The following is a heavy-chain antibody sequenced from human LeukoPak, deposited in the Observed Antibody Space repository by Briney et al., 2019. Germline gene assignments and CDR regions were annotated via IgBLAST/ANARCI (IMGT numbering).Heavy chain of an antibody. J-gene: IGHJ6*02. CDR3: ARDLDGDDFWSGYFGLRYFRGMDV. V-gene: IGHV3-11*04. Sequence: GGSLRLSCAASGFTFSDYYMSWIRQAPGKGLEWVSYISSSGSTIYYADSVKGRFTISRDNAKNSLYLQMNSLRAEDTAVYYCARDLDGDDFWSGYFGLRYFRGMDVWGQGTTVTVSS. CDR2: ISSSGSTI. D-gene: IGHD3-3*01. CDR1: GFTFSDYY.